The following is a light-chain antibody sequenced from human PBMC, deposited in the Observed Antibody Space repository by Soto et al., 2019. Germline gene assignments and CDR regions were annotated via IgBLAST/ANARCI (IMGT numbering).Light chain of an antibody. Sequence: QSVLSQPASVSGSPGQSITISCTGTSSDVGGFEYVSWYQHQPGKAPKLIIYEVNKRPSGVPDRFSGSKSGNTASLTVSGLQAGDEADYYCSSFAANDNVVFGGGTKLTVL. CDR2: EVN. V-gene: IGLV2-8*01. CDR3: SSFAANDNVV. CDR1: SSDVGGFEY. J-gene: IGLJ3*02.